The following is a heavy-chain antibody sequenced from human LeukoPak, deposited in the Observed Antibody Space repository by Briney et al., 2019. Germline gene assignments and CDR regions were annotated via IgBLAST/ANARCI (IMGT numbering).Heavy chain of an antibody. D-gene: IGHD3-3*01. CDR3: AKDRRITIFGVVITVDY. CDR1: GFTFSSYA. Sequence: GGSMRLSCAASGFTFSSYAMSWVRQAPGKGLEWVSAISGSGGSTYYADSVKGRFTTSRDNSKNTLYLQMNSLRAEDTAVYYCAKDRRITIFGVVITVDYWGQGTLVTVSS. CDR2: ISGSGGST. J-gene: IGHJ4*02. V-gene: IGHV3-23*01.